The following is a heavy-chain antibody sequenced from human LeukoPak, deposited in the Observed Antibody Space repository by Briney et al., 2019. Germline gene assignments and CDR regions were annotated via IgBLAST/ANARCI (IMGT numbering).Heavy chain of an antibody. D-gene: IGHD1-26*01. V-gene: IGHV1-2*02. CDR3: ARGMEPYYYMDV. CDR2: INPNSGGT. Sequence: ASVKVSCKASGYTFSKYYIHWVRQAPGQGLEWMGWINPNSGGTNYAQKFQGRVTMTRDTSISTAYMELSRLRSDDTAVYYCARGMEPYYYMDVWGKGTTVTVSS. CDR1: GYTFSKYY. J-gene: IGHJ6*03.